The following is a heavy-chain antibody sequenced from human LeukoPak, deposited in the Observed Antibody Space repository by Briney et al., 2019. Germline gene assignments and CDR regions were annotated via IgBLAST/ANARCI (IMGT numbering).Heavy chain of an antibody. CDR2: IYYSGST. CDR3: ATTHYYFESGGSWRFDP. D-gene: IGHD3-22*01. CDR1: GGSISSSSYY. V-gene: IGHV4-39*07. J-gene: IGHJ5*02. Sequence: PSETLSLTCTVSGGSISSSSYYWGWIRQPPGKGLEWIGNIYYSGSTYYNPSLKSRVTISVDTPKNQLSLQLSSVTAADTAVYYCATTHYYFESGGSWRFDPWGQGTLVTVSS.